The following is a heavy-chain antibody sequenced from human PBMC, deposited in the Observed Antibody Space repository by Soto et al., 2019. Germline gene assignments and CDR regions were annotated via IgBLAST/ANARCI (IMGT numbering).Heavy chain of an antibody. CDR3: ARSSEQLAAAGTVEYFQH. V-gene: IGHV3-23*01. Sequence: PGGSLRLSCAASGFTFSSYAMHWVRQAPGKGLEWVSAISGSGGSTYYADSVKGRFTISRDNSKNTLYLQMNSLRAEDTAVYYCARSSEQLAAAGTVEYFQHWGQGTLVTVSS. J-gene: IGHJ1*01. CDR1: GFTFSSYA. CDR2: ISGSGGST. D-gene: IGHD6-13*01.